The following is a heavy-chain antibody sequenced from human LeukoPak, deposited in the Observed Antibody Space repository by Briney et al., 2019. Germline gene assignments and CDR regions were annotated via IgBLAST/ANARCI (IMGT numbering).Heavy chain of an antibody. J-gene: IGHJ4*02. CDR1: RFTFSSHS. Sequence: GGSLRLSCAASRFTFSSHSMIWVRQAPGKGLEWVSSISSSGTYIYYADSLKGRFTISRDNAANSLYLQMNSLRAEDTAVYYCARHLLSGDFWGIDYCGQGTLVTVSS. CDR2: ISSSGTYI. D-gene: IGHD3-16*01. V-gene: IGHV3-21*01. CDR3: ARHLLSGDFWGIDY.